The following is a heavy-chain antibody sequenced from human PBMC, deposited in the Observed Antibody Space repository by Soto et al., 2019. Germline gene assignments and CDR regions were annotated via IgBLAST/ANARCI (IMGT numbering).Heavy chain of an antibody. V-gene: IGHV1-69*01. D-gene: IGHD3-22*01. CDR3: VFYYDNIGTSTTEAY. J-gene: IGHJ4*01. Sequence: QVQLEQSGAELKKPGSSVTVSFKASGDTLKKYLISWVRQAPGQGLEWMGGIVPIFETPHYARKFQGRLTIRAEESTRTVYVEMNNLKYDDTAVFYCVFYYDNIGTSTTEAYWGRGNPVTVSP. CDR1: GDTLKKYL. CDR2: IVPIFETP.